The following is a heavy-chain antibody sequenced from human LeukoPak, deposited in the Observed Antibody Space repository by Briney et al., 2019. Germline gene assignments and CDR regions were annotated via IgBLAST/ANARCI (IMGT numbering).Heavy chain of an antibody. Sequence: SETLSLTCAVSGGSISSGGYSWSWIRQPPGKGLEWIGYIYYSGSTNYNPSLKSRVTISVDTSKKQFSLKLTSVTVADTAVYYCARETSQKGAHYMDVWGKGTTVTISS. CDR1: GGSISSGGYS. V-gene: IGHV4-61*08. J-gene: IGHJ6*03. CDR3: ARETSQKGAHYMDV. CDR2: IYYSGST. D-gene: IGHD3-16*01.